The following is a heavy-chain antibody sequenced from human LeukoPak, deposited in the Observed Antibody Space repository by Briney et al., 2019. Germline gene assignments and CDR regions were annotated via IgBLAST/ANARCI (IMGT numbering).Heavy chain of an antibody. CDR3: ARDWAVEVPAASTPLRRDY. D-gene: IGHD2-2*01. V-gene: IGHV3-21*01. CDR2: ISSSSSYI. Sequence: GGSLRLSCTASGFTFSSYSMNWVRQAPGKGLEWVSSISSSSSYIYYADSVKGRFTISRDNAKNSLYLQMNSLRAEDTAVYYCARDWAVEVPAASTPLRRDYWGQGTLVTVSS. J-gene: IGHJ4*02. CDR1: GFTFSSYS.